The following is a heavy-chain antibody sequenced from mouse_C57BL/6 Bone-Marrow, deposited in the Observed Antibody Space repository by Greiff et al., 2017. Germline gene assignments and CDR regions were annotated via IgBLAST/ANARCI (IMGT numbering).Heavy chain of an antibody. CDR2: ISSGSSTI. J-gene: IGHJ4*01. CDR3: ARTSD. CDR1: GFTFSDYG. Sequence: EVKLMESGGGLVKPGGSLKLSCAASGFTFSDYGMHWVRQAPEKGLEGVAYISSGSSTIYYADTVKGRFTISRDNAKNTLFLQMTSLRSEDTAMYYCARTSDWCQGTSVTVSS. V-gene: IGHV5-17*01. D-gene: IGHD3-1*01.